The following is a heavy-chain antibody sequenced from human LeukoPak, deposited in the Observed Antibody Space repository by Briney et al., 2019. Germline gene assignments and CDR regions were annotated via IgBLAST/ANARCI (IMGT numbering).Heavy chain of an antibody. CDR2: IYYSGST. D-gene: IGHD3-22*01. V-gene: IGHV4-59*01. Sequence: PSETLSLTCTVSGGSISGYYWSWVRRPPGKGLEWIGYIYYSGSTNYNPSLKSRVTISVDTSKNQFSLKLTSVTAADTAVYYCARGNGYYYYWGQGTLVTVSP. CDR3: ARGNGYYYY. J-gene: IGHJ4*02. CDR1: GGSISGYY.